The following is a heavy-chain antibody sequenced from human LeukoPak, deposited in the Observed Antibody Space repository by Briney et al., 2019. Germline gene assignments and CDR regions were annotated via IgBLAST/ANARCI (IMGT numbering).Heavy chain of an antibody. V-gene: IGHV3-43D*04. CDR3: AKDINGIALGYFQH. CDR2: ISWDGGST. J-gene: IGHJ1*01. D-gene: IGHD6-19*01. Sequence: GGSLRLSCAASGLTFDDYAMHWVRQAPGKGLEWVSLISWDGGSTYYADSVKGRFTISRDNSKNSLYLQMNSLRAEDTALYYCAKDINGIALGYFQHWGQGTLVTVSS. CDR1: GLTFDDYA.